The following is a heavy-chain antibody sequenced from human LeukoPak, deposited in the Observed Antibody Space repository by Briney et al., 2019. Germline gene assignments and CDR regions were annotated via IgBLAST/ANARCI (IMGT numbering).Heavy chain of an antibody. D-gene: IGHD2-15*01. CDR2: ISSSSSYI. CDR1: GFTFSSYS. CDR3: AREGCSGGSCYFDY. V-gene: IGHV3-21*01. Sequence: GGSLRLSCAASGFTFSSYSMNWVRQAPGKGLEWVSSISSSSSYIYYADSVKGRFTISRDNAKNSLYLQMNSLRAEDTAVYYCAREGCSGGSCYFDYWGQGTLVTVSS. J-gene: IGHJ4*02.